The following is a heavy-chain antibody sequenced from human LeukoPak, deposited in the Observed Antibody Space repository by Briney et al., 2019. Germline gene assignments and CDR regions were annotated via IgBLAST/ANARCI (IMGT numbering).Heavy chain of an antibody. D-gene: IGHD6-6*01. Sequence: SETLSLTCTVSGGSISSSSYYWGWIRQPPGKGLEWIGSIYYSGSTYYNPSLKSRVTISVDTSKNQFSLKLSSVTAADTAVYYCARSLEYSSSSFDYWGQGTLVTVSS. CDR2: IYYSGST. CDR1: GGSISSSSYY. V-gene: IGHV4-39*01. J-gene: IGHJ4*02. CDR3: ARSLEYSSSSFDY.